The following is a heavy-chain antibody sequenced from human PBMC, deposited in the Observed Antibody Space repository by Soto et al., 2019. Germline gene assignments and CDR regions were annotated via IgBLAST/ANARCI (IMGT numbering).Heavy chain of an antibody. CDR3: ANWPDYYDGSGYYYVCY. J-gene: IGHJ4*02. Sequence: LRLSCAASGFTFSSYAMSWVRQAPWKGLEWVSAISGSGGSTYYADSVKGRFTISRDNSKNTLYLQMNSLRAEDTAVYYCANWPDYYDGSGYYYVCYWGQGTLVTVSS. D-gene: IGHD3-22*01. CDR1: GFTFSSYA. V-gene: IGHV3-23*01. CDR2: ISGSGGST.